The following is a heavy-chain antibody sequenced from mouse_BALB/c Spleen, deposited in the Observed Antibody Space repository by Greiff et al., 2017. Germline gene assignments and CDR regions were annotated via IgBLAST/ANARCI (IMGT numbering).Heavy chain of an antibody. V-gene: IGHV2-9*02. CDR3: AYGNYGRYAMDY. D-gene: IGHD2-1*01. CDR2: IWAGGST. J-gene: IGHJ4*01. CDR1: GFSLTSYG. Sequence: QVQLKESGPGLVAPSQSLSITCTVSGFSLTSYGVHWVRQPPGKGLEWLGVIWAGGSTNYNSALMSRLSISKDNSKSQVFLKMNSLQTDDTAMYYCAYGNYGRYAMDYWGQGTSVTVSS.